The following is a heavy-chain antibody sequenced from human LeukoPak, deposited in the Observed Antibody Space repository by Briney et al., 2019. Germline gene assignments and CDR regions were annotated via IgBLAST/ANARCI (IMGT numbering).Heavy chain of an antibody. Sequence: GGSLRLSCAASGFTFDDYGFSWVRQAPGKGLEWVCDLNYNGGGTGYAGSVKGRFTVSRDNAKNTLYLQMNSLTADDTALYYCARERIGGSLDYWGQGTLVTVSS. V-gene: IGHV3-20*04. J-gene: IGHJ4*02. CDR3: ARERIGGSLDY. D-gene: IGHD1-26*01. CDR1: GFTFDDYG. CDR2: LNYNGGGT.